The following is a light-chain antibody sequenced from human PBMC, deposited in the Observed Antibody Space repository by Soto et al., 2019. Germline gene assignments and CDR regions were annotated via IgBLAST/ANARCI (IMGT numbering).Light chain of an antibody. CDR1: QSISTW. V-gene: IGKV1-5*01. CDR2: DAS. CDR3: QQYNSYWT. J-gene: IGKJ1*01. Sequence: DIQMTQSPSTLAASVGDRVTITCRASQSISTWLAWCQQKPGKAPNLLIYDASSLESGVPSRLSGSGSGTEFTLTISSLQPDDFATYYCQQYNSYWTFGQGTKVDIK.